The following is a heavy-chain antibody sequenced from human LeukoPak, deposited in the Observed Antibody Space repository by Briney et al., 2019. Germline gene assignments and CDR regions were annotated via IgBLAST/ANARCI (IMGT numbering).Heavy chain of an antibody. CDR3: ARERGYCSSTSCPLFDY. CDR1: GGSISSYY. CDR2: IYYSGST. J-gene: IGHJ4*02. V-gene: IGHV4-59*01. D-gene: IGHD2-2*01. Sequence: SETLSLTCTVSGGSISSYYWSWIRQPPGKGLEWIGYIYYSGSTNYNPSLKSRVTISEDTSKNQFSLKLSSVTAADTAVYYCARERGYCSSTSCPLFDYWGQGTLVTVSS.